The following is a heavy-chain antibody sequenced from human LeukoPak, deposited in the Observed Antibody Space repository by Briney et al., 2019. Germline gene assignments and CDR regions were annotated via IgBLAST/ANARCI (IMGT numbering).Heavy chain of an antibody. D-gene: IGHD3-10*01. CDR3: ARNRYGSGSYYYYYYGMDV. CDR2: ISSSGSTI. Sequence: GGSLRLSCAASGFTFSDYYMSWIRQAPGKGLEWVSYISSSGSTIYYADSVKGRFTISRDNAKDSLYLQMNSLRAEDTAVYYCARNRYGSGSYYYYYYGMDVWGQGTTVTASS. V-gene: IGHV3-11*01. CDR1: GFTFSDYY. J-gene: IGHJ6*02.